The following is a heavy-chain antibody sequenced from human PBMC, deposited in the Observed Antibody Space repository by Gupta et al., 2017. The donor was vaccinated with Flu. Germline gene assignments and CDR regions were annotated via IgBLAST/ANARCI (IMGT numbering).Heavy chain of an antibody. CDR1: GYTFTTHT. CDR3: ARPADSSGYDAVDV. Sequence: QVQFVQSGAEVKKPGASVRVSCKASGYTFTTHTIHWVRQAPGQRLEWMGWINADNAKTKYSQNFQGRVTITRDTSASTAYMELSSLRSEDTAVYYCARPADSSGYDAVDVGGQGTLVTVSS. D-gene: IGHD3-22*01. CDR2: INADNAKT. V-gene: IGHV1-3*01. J-gene: IGHJ3*01.